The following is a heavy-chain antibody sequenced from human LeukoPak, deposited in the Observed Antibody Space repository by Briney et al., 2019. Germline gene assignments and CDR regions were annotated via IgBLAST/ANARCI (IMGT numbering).Heavy chain of an antibody. Sequence: ASVKVSCKASGGTFSSYAISWVRQAPGQGLEWMGGIIPIFGTANYAQKFQGRVTITADESTSTTYMELSSLRSEDTAVYYCARDGGYSSSSGGFDYWGQGTLVTVSS. CDR1: GGTFSSYA. V-gene: IGHV1-69*13. CDR3: ARDGGYSSSSGGFDY. CDR2: IIPIFGTA. D-gene: IGHD6-6*01. J-gene: IGHJ4*02.